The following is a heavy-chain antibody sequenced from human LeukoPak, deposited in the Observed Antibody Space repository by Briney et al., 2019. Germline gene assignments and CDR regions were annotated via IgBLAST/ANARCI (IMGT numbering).Heavy chain of an antibody. CDR3: ATTQTYYYDSSGYYY. V-gene: IGHV3-30-3*01. D-gene: IGHD3-22*01. CDR1: GFTFSSYA. Sequence: GRSLRLSCAASGFTFSSYAMHWVRQAPGKGLEWVAVISYDGSNKYYADSVKGRFTISRDNSKNTLYLQMNSLRAEDTAVYYCATTQTYYYDSSGYYYWGQGTLVTVSS. CDR2: ISYDGSNK. J-gene: IGHJ4*02.